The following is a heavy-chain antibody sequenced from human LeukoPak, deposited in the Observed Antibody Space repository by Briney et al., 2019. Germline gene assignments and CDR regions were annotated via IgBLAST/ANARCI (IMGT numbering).Heavy chain of an antibody. Sequence: PGGSLRLSCVGSGFTFNKYCMTWVRQAPGKGLEWVANINQIGTEKYIVDSVKGRFTMSRDNAQNSLYLQMNNLRVEDTAVYYCARDKEAMVRAPYAFGIWGQGTVVIVS. CDR2: INQIGTEK. CDR1: GFTFNKYC. D-gene: IGHD3-10*01. CDR3: ARDKEAMVRAPYAFGI. J-gene: IGHJ3*02. V-gene: IGHV3-7*01.